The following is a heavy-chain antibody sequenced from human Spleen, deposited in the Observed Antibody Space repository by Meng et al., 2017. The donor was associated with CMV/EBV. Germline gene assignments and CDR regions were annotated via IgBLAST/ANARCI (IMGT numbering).Heavy chain of an antibody. V-gene: IGHV3-11*01. D-gene: IGHD2-2*01. CDR3: ARFLCCSSSGSPYAFDI. CDR2: ISSSGYTK. CDR1: RFSFSDSY. J-gene: IGHJ3*02. Sequence: GESLKISCAASRFSFSDSYMSWIRQAPGKGLEWVSYISSSGYTKHYADSVNGRFTISRDNAKNSLFLQMNSLRAEDTAVYYCARFLCCSSSGSPYAFDIWGQGTVVTVSS.